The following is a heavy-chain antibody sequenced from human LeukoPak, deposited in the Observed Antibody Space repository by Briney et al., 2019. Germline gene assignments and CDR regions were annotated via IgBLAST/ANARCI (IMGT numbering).Heavy chain of an antibody. D-gene: IGHD5-12*01. CDR1: GFTFSSYW. V-gene: IGHV3-74*01. J-gene: IGHJ3*02. Sequence: GGSLRLSCAASGFTFSSYWMHWVRQAPGKGLVWVSRINSDGSSTSYADSVKGRFTISRDNAKNTLYLQMDSLRAEDTAVYYCASLIVATIDDAFDIWGQGTMVTVSS. CDR3: ASLIVATIDDAFDI. CDR2: INSDGSST.